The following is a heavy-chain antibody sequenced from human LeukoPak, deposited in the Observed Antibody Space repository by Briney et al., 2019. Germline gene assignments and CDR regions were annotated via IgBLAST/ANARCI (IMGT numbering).Heavy chain of an antibody. CDR1: GGSISSSSYY. J-gene: IGHJ2*01. CDR2: IYYSGST. D-gene: IGHD3-22*01. V-gene: IGHV4-39*07. CDR3: ARGPEYYDSSGYWPGYFDL. Sequence: PSETLSLTCTVSGGSISSSSYYWGWIRQPPGKGLEWIGSIYYSGSTYYNPSLKSRVTISVDTSKNQFSLKLSSVTAADTAVYYCARGPEYYDSSGYWPGYFDLWGRGTLVTVSS.